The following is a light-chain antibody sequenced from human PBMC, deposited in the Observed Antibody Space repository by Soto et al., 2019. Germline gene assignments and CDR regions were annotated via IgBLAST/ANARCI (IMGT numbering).Light chain of an antibody. J-gene: IGKJ1*01. CDR2: AAS. V-gene: IGKV1-16*01. Sequence: IQLTQSPSSLSASVGDRFTITCRARQSNRRYLSWVQEEPGKAPKPLISAASSLQSGVPSRFSGSGSGTEFTLTISSLQPDDFATYYCQPYNSYSEAFGQGAKVDIK. CDR1: QSNRRY. CDR3: QPYNSYSEA.